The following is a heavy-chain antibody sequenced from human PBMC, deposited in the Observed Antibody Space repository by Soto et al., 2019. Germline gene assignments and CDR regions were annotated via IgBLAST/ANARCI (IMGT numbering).Heavy chain of an antibody. CDR1: GGSISSYY. D-gene: IGHD3-22*01. CDR3: ARASYYSDSFGYFLDS. CDR2: IYTSGST. Sequence: SETLSLTCTVSGGSISSYYWSWIRQPAGKGLEWIGRIYTSGSTNYNPSLKSRVTMSVDTSKNQFSLKLSSVTAADTAVYYCARASYYSDSFGYFLDSWGQGTLVTVSS. J-gene: IGHJ4*02. V-gene: IGHV4-4*07.